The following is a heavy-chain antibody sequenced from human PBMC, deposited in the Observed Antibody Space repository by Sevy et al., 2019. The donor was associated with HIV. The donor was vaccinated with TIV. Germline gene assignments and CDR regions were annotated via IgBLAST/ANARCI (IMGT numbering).Heavy chain of an antibody. CDR3: VREDINARMTLLSFDI. CDR1: GYIFSDYN. D-gene: IGHD2-8*01. J-gene: IGHJ3*02. CDR2: INPNSGVT. Sequence: ASVKVSCKTTGYIFSDYNMHWVRQAPGQGLEWMALINPNSGVTIYAHNFRGRVSVTRDTSMSTAYMELSGLTSDDTAVYYFVREDINARMTLLSFDICGQGTMVTVSS. V-gene: IGHV1-2*06.